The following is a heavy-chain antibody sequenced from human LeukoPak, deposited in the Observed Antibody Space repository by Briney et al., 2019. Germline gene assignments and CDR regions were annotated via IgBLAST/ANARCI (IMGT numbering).Heavy chain of an antibody. D-gene: IGHD6-19*01. CDR1: GFTFSNYA. Sequence: GRSLRLSCAASGFTFSNYAMHWVRQAPGKGLEWLPFISYHGNNKYYTDSVKGRFTISGDNSKNMLYLQMDSLRAEDTAVYYCASEGAAVAGDAFDIWGQGTMVTVSS. J-gene: IGHJ3*02. V-gene: IGHV3-30*04. CDR3: ASEGAAVAGDAFDI. CDR2: ISYHGNNK.